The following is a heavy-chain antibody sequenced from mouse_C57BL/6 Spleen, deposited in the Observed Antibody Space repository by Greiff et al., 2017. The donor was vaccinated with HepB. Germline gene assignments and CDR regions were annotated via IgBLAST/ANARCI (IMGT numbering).Heavy chain of an antibody. V-gene: IGHV5-17*01. CDR2: ISSGSSTI. J-gene: IGHJ4*01. CDR1: GFTFSDYG. Sequence: EVQRVESGGGLVKPGGSLKLSCAASGFTFSDYGMHWVRQAPEKGLEWVAYISSGSSTIYYADTVKGRFTISRDNAKNTLFLQMTSLRSEDTAMYYCARPGGYWDYAMDYWGQGTSVTVSS. D-gene: IGHD2-3*01. CDR3: ARPGGYWDYAMDY.